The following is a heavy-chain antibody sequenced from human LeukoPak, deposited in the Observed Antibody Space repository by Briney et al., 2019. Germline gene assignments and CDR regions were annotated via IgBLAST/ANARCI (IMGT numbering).Heavy chain of an antibody. CDR2: IYYSGST. CDR3: ATSDSSGWYPPITSFDY. V-gene: IGHV4-38-2*01. D-gene: IGHD6-19*01. J-gene: IGHJ4*02. CDR1: GFTFSDYY. Sequence: PGGSLRLSCAASGFTFSDYYMSWIRQPPGKGLEWIGSIYYSGSTYYNPSLKSRVTISVDTSKNQFSLKLSSVTAADTAVYYCATSDSSGWYPPITSFDYWGQGTLVTVSS.